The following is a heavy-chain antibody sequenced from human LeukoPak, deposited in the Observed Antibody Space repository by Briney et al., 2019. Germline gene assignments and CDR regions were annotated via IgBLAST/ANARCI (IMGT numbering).Heavy chain of an antibody. Sequence: SETLSLTCTVSGGSISSYYWSWIRQPPGKGLEWIGYIYYSGSTNYNPSLKSRVTISVDRSKNQFSLKLSSVTAADTAVYYCASWVFGVVTRDAFDIWGQGTMVTVSS. V-gene: IGHV4-59*12. D-gene: IGHD3-3*01. CDR3: ASWVFGVVTRDAFDI. CDR2: IYYSGST. J-gene: IGHJ3*02. CDR1: GGSISSYY.